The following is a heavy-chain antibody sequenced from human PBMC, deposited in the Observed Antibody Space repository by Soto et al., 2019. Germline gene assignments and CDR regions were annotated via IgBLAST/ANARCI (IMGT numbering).Heavy chain of an antibody. Sequence: ASVKVSCKASGYTFTNYAIHWVRQAPGQNLEWMGWISAYNGNTNYAQKLQGRVTMTTDTSTSTAYMELRSLRSDDTAVYYCARALRFLEWLFPNPNWFDPWGQGTLVTVSS. V-gene: IGHV1-18*01. CDR3: ARALRFLEWLFPNPNWFDP. CDR1: GYTFTNYA. D-gene: IGHD3-3*01. J-gene: IGHJ5*02. CDR2: ISAYNGNT.